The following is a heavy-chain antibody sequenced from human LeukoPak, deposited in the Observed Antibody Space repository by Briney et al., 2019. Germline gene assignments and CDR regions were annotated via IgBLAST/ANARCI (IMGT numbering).Heavy chain of an antibody. D-gene: IGHD3-22*01. CDR2: IYYSGST. CDR1: GGSISSSSYY. V-gene: IGHV4-39*07. Sequence: SETLSLTCTVSGGSISSSSYYWGWIRQPPGKGLEWIGSIYYSGSTYYNPSLKSRVTISVDTSKNQFSLKLSSVTAADTAVYYCARDYYDSSGYYDDAFDIWGQGTMVTASS. CDR3: ARDYYDSSGYYDDAFDI. J-gene: IGHJ3*02.